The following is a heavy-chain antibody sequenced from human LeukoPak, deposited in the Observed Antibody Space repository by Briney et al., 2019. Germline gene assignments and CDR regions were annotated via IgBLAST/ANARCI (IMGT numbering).Heavy chain of an antibody. D-gene: IGHD5/OR15-5a*01. CDR3: ARSWLVYYWYYGMDV. CDR1: GFTFSSYA. J-gene: IGHJ6*02. Sequence: PGGSLRLSCAASGFTFSSYAMSWVRQAPGKGLEWVSGIIDSGESTYYANFAKGRFTISRDNSNNTLYLQMNSLRAEDTAVYYCARSWLVYYWYYGMDVWGQGTTVTVSS. V-gene: IGHV3-23*01. CDR2: IIDSGEST.